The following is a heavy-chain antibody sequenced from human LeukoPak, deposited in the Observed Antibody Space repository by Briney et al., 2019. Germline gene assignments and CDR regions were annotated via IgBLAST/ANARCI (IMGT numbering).Heavy chain of an antibody. Sequence: GGSLRLSCAASGFTFISYAMSWVRQAPGKGLEWVSVISGSGGSTYYADSVKGRFTISRDNSKNTLYLQMNSLRAEDTAVYYCAKDYYYDSSGYPGGAFDIWGQGTMVTVSP. V-gene: IGHV3-23*01. D-gene: IGHD3-22*01. J-gene: IGHJ3*02. CDR2: ISGSGGST. CDR1: GFTFISYA. CDR3: AKDYYYDSSGYPGGAFDI.